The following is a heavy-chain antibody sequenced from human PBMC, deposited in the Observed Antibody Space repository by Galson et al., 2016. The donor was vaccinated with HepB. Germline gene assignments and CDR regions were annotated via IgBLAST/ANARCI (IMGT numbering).Heavy chain of an antibody. J-gene: IGHJ4*02. D-gene: IGHD5-24*01. V-gene: IGHV3-74*01. Sequence: SLRLSCAVSGFNFRSYWMSWVRQAPGKGLVWVSRIDSDGHSQNYADSVKGRFIISRDNAKNTLYLQMNSLRAEDTAMYYCVRLTKMGLRRSFDYWGQGTLVTASS. CDR2: IDSDGHSQ. CDR3: VRLTKMGLRRSFDY. CDR1: GFNFRSYW.